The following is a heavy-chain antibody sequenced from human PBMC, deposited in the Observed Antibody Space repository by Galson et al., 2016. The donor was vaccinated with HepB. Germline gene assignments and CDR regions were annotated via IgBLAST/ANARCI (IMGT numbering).Heavy chain of an antibody. V-gene: IGHV3-33*01. Sequence: SLKLSCAASGFTFSSYGMYWVRQAPGKGLEWVAVIWYDGSNKYYADSVKGRFTISRDNSYNTLYLEVNSLRAEDTAVYYCARPKYKGIAAPVDYWGQGTLVTVSS. CDR3: ARPKYKGIAAPVDY. CDR2: IWYDGSNK. CDR1: GFTFSSYG. J-gene: IGHJ4*02. D-gene: IGHD6-13*01.